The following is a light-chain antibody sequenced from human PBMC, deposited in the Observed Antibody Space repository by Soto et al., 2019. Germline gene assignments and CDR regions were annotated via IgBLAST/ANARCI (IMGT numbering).Light chain of an antibody. V-gene: IGKV3-11*01. Sequence: EIVLTQSPGTLSLSPGERATLSCRASQSISNYLAWYQHKPGQAPLLLISDASKRASGVPARFSGSGSWTDFTLTISSLEPEDFAVYYCQQRSQCSPLTFCGGTPVASK. CDR2: DAS. CDR1: QSISNY. CDR3: QQRSQCSPLT. J-gene: IGKJ4*01.